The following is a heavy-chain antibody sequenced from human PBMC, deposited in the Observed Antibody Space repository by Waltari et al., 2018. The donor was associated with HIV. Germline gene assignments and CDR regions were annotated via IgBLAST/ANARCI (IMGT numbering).Heavy chain of an antibody. Sequence: QVQLQQWGAGLLKPSETLSLTCAVYGGSFSGYYWSWIRQPPGKGLEWIGEINHSGSTNYNPSLKSRVTISVDTSKNQFSLKLSSVTAADTAVYYCARVYSNYSRRKTQIPHYYYYGMDVWGQGTTVTVSS. J-gene: IGHJ6*02. CDR2: INHSGST. D-gene: IGHD4-4*01. V-gene: IGHV4-34*01. CDR1: GGSFSGYY. CDR3: ARVYSNYSRRKTQIPHYYYYGMDV.